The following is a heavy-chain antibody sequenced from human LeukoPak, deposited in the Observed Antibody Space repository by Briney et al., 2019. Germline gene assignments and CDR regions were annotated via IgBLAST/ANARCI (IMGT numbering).Heavy chain of an antibody. D-gene: IGHD2-8*02. J-gene: IGHJ4*02. CDR1: GFTFTNYA. V-gene: IGHV3-23*01. Sequence: GGSLRLSCAASGFTFTNYAMGWVRQTPGKGLEGVSATVGSRPDTYHADSVKGRFTVSRDNSRNTLYLQMNNLRIEDSAVYYCTKAPLMSYTGAFCYPFDSWGQGVLVTVSS. CDR3: TKAPLMSYTGAFCYPFDS. CDR2: TVGSRPDT.